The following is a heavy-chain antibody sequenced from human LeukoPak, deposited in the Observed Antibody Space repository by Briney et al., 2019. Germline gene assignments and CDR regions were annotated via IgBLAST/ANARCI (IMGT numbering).Heavy chain of an antibody. Sequence: PGGSLRLSCAASGFTFSSYEMNWVRQAPGRGLEWVSKISSSGSAIYYADSVKGRFTISRDNAKSTLYLQLNSLRAEDTAVYYCARGGSLGYWGQGTLVTVSS. V-gene: IGHV3-48*03. J-gene: IGHJ4*02. CDR1: GFTFSSYE. CDR2: ISSSGSAI. D-gene: IGHD6-19*01. CDR3: ARGGSLGY.